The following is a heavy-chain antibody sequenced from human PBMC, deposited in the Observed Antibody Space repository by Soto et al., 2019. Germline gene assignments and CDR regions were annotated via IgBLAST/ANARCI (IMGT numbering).Heavy chain of an antibody. CDR1: GGSISSYY. CDR2: IYYSGST. CDR3: ARSGYYGDFEY. V-gene: IGHV4-59*01. J-gene: IGHJ4*02. Sequence: SETLSLTCTVSGGSISSYYWSWIRQPPGKGLEWIGYIYYSGSTNYNPSLKSRVTISVDTSKNQFSLKLSSVTAADTAVYYCARSGYYGDFEYWGQGTLVTLSS. D-gene: IGHD3-3*01.